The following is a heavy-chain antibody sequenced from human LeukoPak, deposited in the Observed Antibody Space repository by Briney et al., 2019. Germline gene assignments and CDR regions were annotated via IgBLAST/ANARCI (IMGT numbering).Heavy chain of an antibody. CDR2: ISNTGGYT. CDR3: ARGRYYGDYLDF. V-gene: IGHV3-64*01. J-gene: IGHJ4*02. Sequence: GGSLRLSCAASGFTFSSYAMHWVRQAPGKGLEYVSAISNTGGYTYYANSVKGRFAISRDNSQNTPYLQMGSLRAEDMAVYYCARGRYYGDYLDFWGQGTLVTVSS. D-gene: IGHD4-17*01. CDR1: GFTFSSYA.